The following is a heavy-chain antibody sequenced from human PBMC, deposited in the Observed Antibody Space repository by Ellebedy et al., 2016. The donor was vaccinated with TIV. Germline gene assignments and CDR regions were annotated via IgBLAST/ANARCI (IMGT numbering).Heavy chain of an antibody. CDR2: IDSGGST. J-gene: IGHJ4*02. Sequence: GGSLRLSCAGSGFAVTTNYMSWVRQAPGEGLEWVSLIDSGGSTYYADSVKGRFTISRDTSKNTVSLQMNNLGAEDTAVYYCARDQRASYADPGTITGWGQGSLVTVSS. V-gene: IGHV3-53*01. D-gene: IGHD5-12*01. CDR1: GFAVTTNY. CDR3: ARDQRASYADPGTITG.